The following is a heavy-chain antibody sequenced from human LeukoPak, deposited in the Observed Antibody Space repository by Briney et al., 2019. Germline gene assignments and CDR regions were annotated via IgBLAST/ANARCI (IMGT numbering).Heavy chain of an antibody. V-gene: IGHV1-69*04. J-gene: IGHJ5*02. Sequence: ASVKVSCKSSGGTFSSYAISWVRQAPGQGLEWMGRIIPIFGRANYAQKFQGRVTITADKSTSTAYMELSSLRSEDTAVYYGAREWFGELSRGGWFDPWGQGTLVTVSS. CDR1: GGTFSSYA. CDR2: IIPIFGRA. CDR3: AREWFGELSRGGWFDP. D-gene: IGHD3-10*01.